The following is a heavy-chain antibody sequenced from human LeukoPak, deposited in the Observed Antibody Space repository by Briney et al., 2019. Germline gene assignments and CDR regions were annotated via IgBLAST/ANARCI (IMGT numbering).Heavy chain of an antibody. J-gene: IGHJ4*02. V-gene: IGHV4-59*01. CDR1: GGSISSYY. Sequence: SETLSLTCTVSGGSISSYYWSWIRQPPGKGLEWIGYIYHSGTTNYNPSLKSRVTISVDTSKSQFSLKLCSVTAADAAIYYCARNIVGPRQVDYWGQGTLVTVSS. CDR3: ARNIVGPRQVDY. CDR2: IYHSGTT. D-gene: IGHD1-26*01.